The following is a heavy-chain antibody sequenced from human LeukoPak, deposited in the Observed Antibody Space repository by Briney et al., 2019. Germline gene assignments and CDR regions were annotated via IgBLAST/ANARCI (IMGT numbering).Heavy chain of an antibody. D-gene: IGHD2-2*02. CDR2: IHHSKSS. J-gene: IGHJ4*02. CDR3: AKEFPLAINPTYGDY. Sequence: SETLSLTCAVSGDSITSDKWWTWVRQPPGQGLAWIGEIHHSKSSNYYPSLKSRVTISVDKSKNQFSLELNSVTAADTAVYYCAKEFPLAINPTYGDYWGQGTLVTVSS. CDR1: GDSITSDKW. V-gene: IGHV4-4*02.